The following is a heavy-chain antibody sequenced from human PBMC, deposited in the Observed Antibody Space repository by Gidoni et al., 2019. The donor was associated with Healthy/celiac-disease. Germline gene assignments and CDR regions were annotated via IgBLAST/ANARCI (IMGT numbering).Heavy chain of an antibody. CDR3: ARENGFLEWLLYPDY. CDR2: IKQDGSEK. Sequence: EVQLVESGGGLVQPGGSLRLSCAASGFTLSSYWMSWVRQAPGKGLEWVANIKQDGSEKYYVDSVKGRFTISRDNANNSLYLQMNSLRAEDTAVYYCARENGFLEWLLYPDYWGQGTLVTVSS. D-gene: IGHD3-3*01. J-gene: IGHJ4*02. CDR1: GFTLSSYW. V-gene: IGHV3-7*01.